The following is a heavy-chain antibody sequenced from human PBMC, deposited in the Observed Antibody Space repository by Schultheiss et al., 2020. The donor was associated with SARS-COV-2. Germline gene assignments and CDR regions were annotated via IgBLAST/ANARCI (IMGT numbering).Heavy chain of an antibody. CDR3: ARCSGYYWGYFDY. Sequence: GGSLRLSCGASGFILSGYAMEWVRQAPGKGLEWVAVISYDGSNKYYADSVKGRFTISRDNSKNTLYLQMNSLRTEETAVYYCARCSGYYWGYFDYWGQGTLVTVSS. CDR2: ISYDGSNK. J-gene: IGHJ4*02. D-gene: IGHD3-22*01. V-gene: IGHV3-30*04. CDR1: GFILSGYA.